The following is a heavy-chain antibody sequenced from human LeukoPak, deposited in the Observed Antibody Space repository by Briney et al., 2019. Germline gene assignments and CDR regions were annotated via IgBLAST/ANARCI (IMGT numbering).Heavy chain of an antibody. Sequence: ASVKVSFKGSGYTFTIYYMHWVRQAPGQGLEWMGIINSSGGSTTYAQKFQGRVSMTRDTSTSTVYMELRSLRSEDTAVYYCARERLVELSLDYWGQGTLVTVSS. D-gene: IGHD3-16*02. V-gene: IGHV1-46*01. CDR3: ARERLVELSLDY. CDR1: GYTFTIYY. J-gene: IGHJ4*02. CDR2: INSSGGST.